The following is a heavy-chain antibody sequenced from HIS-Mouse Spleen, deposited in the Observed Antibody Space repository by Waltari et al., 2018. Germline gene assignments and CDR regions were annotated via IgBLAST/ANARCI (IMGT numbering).Heavy chain of an antibody. J-gene: IGHJ4*02. D-gene: IGHD2-8*01. CDR3: AKGGLMVYAIGDY. V-gene: IGHV3-33*06. Sequence: QVQLVESGGGVVQPGRSLRLSCAESGFTFSSSGLPVVRPAPGKGLEWVAVIWCDGSNKYYADSVKGRFTISRDNSKNTLYLQMNSLRAEDTAVYYCAKGGLMVYAIGDYWGQGTLVTVSS. CDR1: GFTFSSSG. CDR2: IWCDGSNK.